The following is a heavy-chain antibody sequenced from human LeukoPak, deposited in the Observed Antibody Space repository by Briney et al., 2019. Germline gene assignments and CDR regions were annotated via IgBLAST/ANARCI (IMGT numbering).Heavy chain of an antibody. CDR1: GGSISSGGYY. D-gene: IGHD6-13*01. Sequence: SETLSLTCTVSGGSISSGGYYWIWIRQHPGKGLEWIGYIYYSGSTYYNPSLKSRVTISVDTSKNQFSLKLSSVTAADTAVYYYARGDTSSWYDYFDYWGQGTLVTVSS. V-gene: IGHV4-31*03. CDR2: IYYSGST. J-gene: IGHJ4*02. CDR3: ARGDTSSWYDYFDY.